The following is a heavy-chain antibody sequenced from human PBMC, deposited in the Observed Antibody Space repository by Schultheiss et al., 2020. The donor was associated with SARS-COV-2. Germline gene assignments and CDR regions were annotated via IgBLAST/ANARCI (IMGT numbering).Heavy chain of an antibody. D-gene: IGHD2-15*01. Sequence: SETLSLTCAVSGGSISSSNWWSWVRQPPGKGLEWIGEIYHSGSTNYNPSLKSQVTISVDTSKNQFSLKLSSVTAADTAVYYCARAHSTRRVVVVAATVSRLGWFDPWGQGTLVTVSS. CDR2: IYHSGST. V-gene: IGHV4-4*02. CDR3: ARAHSTRRVVVVAATVSRLGWFDP. J-gene: IGHJ5*02. CDR1: GGSISSSNW.